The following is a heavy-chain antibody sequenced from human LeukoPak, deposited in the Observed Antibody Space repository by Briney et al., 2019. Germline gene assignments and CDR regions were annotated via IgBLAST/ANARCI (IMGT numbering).Heavy chain of an antibody. V-gene: IGHV4-59*01. CDR2: IYYSGST. CDR3: ARSPYCSGGSCYYNWFDP. J-gene: IGHJ5*02. Sequence: SETLSLTCAVYGGSFSGYYWGWIRQPPGKGLEWIGYIYYSGSTNYNPSLKSRVTISVDTSKDQFSLKLSSVTAADTAVYYCARSPYCSGGSCYYNWFDPWGQGTLVTVSS. CDR1: GGSFSGYY. D-gene: IGHD2-15*01.